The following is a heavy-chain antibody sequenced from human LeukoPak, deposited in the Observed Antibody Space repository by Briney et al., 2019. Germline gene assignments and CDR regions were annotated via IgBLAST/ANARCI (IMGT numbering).Heavy chain of an antibody. CDR3: AGDRWGFFNY. J-gene: IGHJ4*02. D-gene: IGHD3-3*01. Sequence: PGGSLRLSCAASGFTFSSYAMSWVRQAPGKGLEWVSYIGVSNSVIYYADSVKGRFTISRDNAKSSLYLQMNSLRADDTVMYYCAGDRWGFFNYWGQGTLVTVSS. V-gene: IGHV3-48*01. CDR2: IGVSNSVI. CDR1: GFTFSSYA.